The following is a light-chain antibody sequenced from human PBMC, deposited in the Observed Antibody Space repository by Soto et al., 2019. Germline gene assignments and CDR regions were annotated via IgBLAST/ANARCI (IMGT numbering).Light chain of an antibody. CDR2: DTS. CDR3: KQCSNLPPMYS. CDR1: QSIGSY. V-gene: IGKV3-11*01. J-gene: IGKJ2*01. Sequence: EIVLTQSPATLSLSPGERATLSCRASQSIGSYLVWYQQKPGQVPRLLIHDTSNRAPGIPARFSGSGSGTDFTLTISSLEPEDSAVYYCKQCSNLPPMYSFGEGTKLEIQ.